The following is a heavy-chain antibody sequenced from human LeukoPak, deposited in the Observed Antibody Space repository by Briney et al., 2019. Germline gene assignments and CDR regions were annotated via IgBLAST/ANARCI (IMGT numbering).Heavy chain of an antibody. CDR2: TSPKSGDR. V-gene: IGHV1-2*02. Sequence: ASVKVSCKISGYTFTDYFIHWVRQAPGQGLEWMGWTSPKSGDRKCTQKFQGRVTMTRDTSISTVYMELDRRTFDDTAVYFCARDNYGTLDYWGQGSLVTVSS. D-gene: IGHD4-17*01. CDR3: ARDNYGTLDY. J-gene: IGHJ4*02. CDR1: GYTFTDYF.